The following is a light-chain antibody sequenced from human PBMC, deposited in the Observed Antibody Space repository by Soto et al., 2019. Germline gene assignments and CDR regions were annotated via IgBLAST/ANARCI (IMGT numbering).Light chain of an antibody. J-gene: IGLJ2*01. CDR2: DVS. V-gene: IGLV2-14*01. CDR1: SSDVGGYNY. Sequence: QSALTQPASVSGSPGQSITLSCTGTSSDVGGYNYVSWYQQHPGKAPKLMIYDVSNRPSGVSNRFSGSKSGNTASLTISGLQAEDEADYYCSSYTRSSTSVVFGGGTKLTVL. CDR3: SSYTRSSTSVV.